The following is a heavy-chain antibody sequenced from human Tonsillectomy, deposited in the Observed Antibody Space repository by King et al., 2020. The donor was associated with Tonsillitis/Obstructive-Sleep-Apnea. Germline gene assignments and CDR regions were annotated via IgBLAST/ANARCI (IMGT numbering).Heavy chain of an antibody. CDR1: GFTFSNAW. Sequence: EVQLVESGGGLVKPGGSLRLSCAASGFTFSNAWMSWVRQAPGKGLEWVVRIKSKTDGGTSEYAAPVKVRFTISSDDSKNTLYMSMNSLKNADTSVYYCTTGDRGVDIVATIIYWGQGTLVTVSS. CDR2: IKSKTDGGTS. V-gene: IGHV3-15*01. D-gene: IGHD5-12*01. J-gene: IGHJ4*02. CDR3: TTGDRGVDIVATIIY.